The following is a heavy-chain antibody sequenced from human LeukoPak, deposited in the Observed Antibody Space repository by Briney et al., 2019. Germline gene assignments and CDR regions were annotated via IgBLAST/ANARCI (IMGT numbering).Heavy chain of an antibody. CDR3: AREEYDGDSGVSAFDI. D-gene: IGHD2-21*02. CDR1: GFTFMNHA. V-gene: IGHV3-21*01. J-gene: IGHJ3*02. CDR2: ISGSSSYT. Sequence: PGGSVRLSCAASGFTFMNHAMNWVRQAPGKGLEWVSSISGSSSYTYYADSVRGRFTISRDNARNSLYLQMSSLRAEDTAVYYCAREEYDGDSGVSAFDIWGQGTMVTVSS.